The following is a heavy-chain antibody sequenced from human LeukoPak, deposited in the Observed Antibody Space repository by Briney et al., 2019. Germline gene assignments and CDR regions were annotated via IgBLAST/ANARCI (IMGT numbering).Heavy chain of an antibody. CDR2: IKQDGSEK. CDR3: ARDQRYCSSSSCPWEPFDY. Sequence: GGSLRLSCEASGFTFSRYWMSWVRQAPGKGLEWVANIKQDGSEKYYVDSVKGRFTISRDNAKNSLYLQMNSLRAEDTAVYYCARDQRYCSSSSCPWEPFDYWGQGTLVTVSS. D-gene: IGHD2-2*01. V-gene: IGHV3-7*05. CDR1: GFTFSRYW. J-gene: IGHJ4*02.